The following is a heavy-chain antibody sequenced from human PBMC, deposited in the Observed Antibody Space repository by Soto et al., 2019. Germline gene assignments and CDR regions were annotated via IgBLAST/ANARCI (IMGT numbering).Heavy chain of an antibody. D-gene: IGHD3-10*01. CDR1: GYSFTSYW. CDR2: IYPGDSDT. Sequence: GESLKISCKGSGYSFTSYWIGWVRQMPGKGLEWMGIIYPGDSDTRYSPSFQGKVTISADKAISTAYLQWSSLKASDTAMYYCARCPYGAGSYYNYGIDVWGQGTTVTVSS. CDR3: ARCPYGAGSYYNYGIDV. J-gene: IGHJ6*02. V-gene: IGHV5-51*01.